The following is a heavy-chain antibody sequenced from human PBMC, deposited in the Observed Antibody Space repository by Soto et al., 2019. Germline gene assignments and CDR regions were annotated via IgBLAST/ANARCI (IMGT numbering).Heavy chain of an antibody. CDR3: AVRYYYDSSGYYEAPDYFDY. Sequence: ASVKVSCKVSGYTFTSYDINWVRQATGQGLEWMGWMNPNSGNTGYAQKFQGRVTMTRNTSISTAYMELRSLRSEDTAVYYCAVRYYYDSSGYYEAPDYFDYWGKGTRVTDSS. D-gene: IGHD3-22*01. CDR1: GYTFTSYD. CDR2: MNPNSGNT. J-gene: IGHJ4*02. V-gene: IGHV1-8*01.